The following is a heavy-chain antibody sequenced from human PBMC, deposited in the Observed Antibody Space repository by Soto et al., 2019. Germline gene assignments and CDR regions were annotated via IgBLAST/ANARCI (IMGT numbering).Heavy chain of an antibody. CDR2: ISNTGGST. CDR1: GFTFSSYA. D-gene: IGHD1-26*01. CDR3: AKNPSGSLPPKRPIDY. V-gene: IGHV3-23*01. J-gene: IGHJ4*02. Sequence: EVQLLESGGGLVQPGGSLRLSCAASGFTFSSYAMNWVRQAPGKGLEWVSGISNTGGSTYYADSVKGRFTISRDNSKSTLYVQMNSLRAEDTAVYYCAKNPSGSLPPKRPIDYGGQGTLVTVSS.